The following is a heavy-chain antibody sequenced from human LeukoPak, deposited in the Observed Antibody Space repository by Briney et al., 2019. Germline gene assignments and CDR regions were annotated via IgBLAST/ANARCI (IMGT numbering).Heavy chain of an antibody. CDR2: IRGGGGRT. Sequence: GGSLRLSCAASGFTFSSYSMNWVRQAPGKGLEWVSAIRGGGGRTYYADSVKGRFTISRDNAKSSLYLQMNSLRAEDTAVYYCARELSGIDYWGQGTLVTVSS. V-gene: IGHV3-21*01. J-gene: IGHJ4*02. CDR1: GFTFSSYS. D-gene: IGHD1-26*01. CDR3: ARELSGIDY.